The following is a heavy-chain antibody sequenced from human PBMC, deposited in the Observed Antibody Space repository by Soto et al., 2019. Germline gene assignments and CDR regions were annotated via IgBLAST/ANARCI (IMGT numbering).Heavy chain of an antibody. J-gene: IGHJ6*03. CDR2: IYYSGST. CDR3: ARTSSSWYGYYYMDV. CDR1: GGSISSGGYY. D-gene: IGHD6-13*01. V-gene: IGHV4-31*03. Sequence: SETLSLTCTVSGGSISSGGYYWSWIRQHPGKGLEWIGYIYYSGSTYYNPSLKSRVTISVDTSKNQFSLKLSSVTAADTAVYYCARTSSSWYGYYYMDVWGKGTTVTVSS.